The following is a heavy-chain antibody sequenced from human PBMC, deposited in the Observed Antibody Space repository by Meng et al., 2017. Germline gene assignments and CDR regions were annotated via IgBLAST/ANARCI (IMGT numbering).Heavy chain of an antibody. CDR1: GGTFSRYA. CDR2: IIPIFGTA. V-gene: IGHV1-69*01. CDR3: ARDHVWYFDL. J-gene: IGHJ2*01. Sequence: QVQLVQSGAEVKKPGSSVKVACNASGGTFSRYAISWVRQAPGQGLEWMGGIIPIFGTANYAQKFQGRVTITADESTSTAYMELSSLRSEDTAVDYCARDHVWYFDLWGRGTLVTISS.